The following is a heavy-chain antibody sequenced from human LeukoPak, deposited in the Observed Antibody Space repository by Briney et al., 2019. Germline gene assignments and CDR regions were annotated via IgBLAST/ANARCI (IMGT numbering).Heavy chain of an antibody. Sequence: PSETLSLTCTVSGGSISSDYWSWIRQPPGKGLEWIGYIHYSGSTNYNPSLKSRVTISIDTSKHQFSLKLSSATAADTAVYYCARQSSGCYDYWGQGTLVTVSS. CDR1: GGSISSDY. CDR2: IHYSGST. D-gene: IGHD3-22*01. V-gene: IGHV4-59*08. CDR3: ARQSSGCYDY. J-gene: IGHJ4*02.